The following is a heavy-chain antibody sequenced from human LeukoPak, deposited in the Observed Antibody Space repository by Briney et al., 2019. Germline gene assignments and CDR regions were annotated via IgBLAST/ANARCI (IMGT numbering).Heavy chain of an antibody. Sequence: GGSLRLSCAASGFTFISYWMSWVRQAPGKGPEWVANIKQDGSEKYYVDSVKGRFTISRDNAKNSLYLQMNSLRAEDTAVYYCARDLYSHGYGFNHSYYGMDVWGQGTTVTVSS. D-gene: IGHD5-18*01. CDR1: GFTFISYW. V-gene: IGHV3-7*01. CDR3: ARDLYSHGYGFNHSYYGMDV. CDR2: IKQDGSEK. J-gene: IGHJ6*02.